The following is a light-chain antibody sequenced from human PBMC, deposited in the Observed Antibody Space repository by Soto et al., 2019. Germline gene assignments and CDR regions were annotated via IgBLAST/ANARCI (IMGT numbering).Light chain of an antibody. CDR3: CSYAGSYTSYV. Sequence: QSALTQPRSVSGSPGQSVTISCTGTSSDVGGYNYVSWYQQHPGKAPKLMIYDVSKRPSGVPDRFSGSKSGNTASLTISGLQAEDEADYYCCSYAGSYTSYVFGTGTTGTVL. CDR2: DVS. CDR1: SSDVGGYNY. V-gene: IGLV2-11*01. J-gene: IGLJ1*01.